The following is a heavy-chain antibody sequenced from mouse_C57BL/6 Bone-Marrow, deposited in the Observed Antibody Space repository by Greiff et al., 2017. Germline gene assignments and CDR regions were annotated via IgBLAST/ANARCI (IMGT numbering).Heavy chain of an antibody. Sequence: VQLQQSGAELARPGASVKLSCKASGYTFTSYGISWVKQTTGQGLEWIGEIYPRSGNTYYNEKFKGKATLTADKSSSTAYMELRSLTSEDSAVYFCARFYCYGRNLMDYWGQGTTLTVSS. CDR2: IYPRSGNT. V-gene: IGHV1-81*01. D-gene: IGHD1-1*01. CDR3: ARFYCYGRNLMDY. J-gene: IGHJ2*01. CDR1: GYTFTSYG.